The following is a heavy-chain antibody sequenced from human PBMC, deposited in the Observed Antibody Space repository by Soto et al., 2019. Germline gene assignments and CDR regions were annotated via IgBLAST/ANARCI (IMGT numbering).Heavy chain of an antibody. CDR3: ARESYYYDSSGYHTAFDI. V-gene: IGHV1-2*04. CDR1: GYTFTCYY. CDR2: INPNSGGT. D-gene: IGHD3-22*01. J-gene: IGHJ3*02. Sequence: ASVKVSCKASGYTFTCYYMHWVRQAPGQGLEWMGWINPNSGGTNYAQKFQGWVTMTRDTSISTAYMELSRLRSDDTAVYYCARESYYYDSSGYHTAFDIWGQGTMVTVSS.